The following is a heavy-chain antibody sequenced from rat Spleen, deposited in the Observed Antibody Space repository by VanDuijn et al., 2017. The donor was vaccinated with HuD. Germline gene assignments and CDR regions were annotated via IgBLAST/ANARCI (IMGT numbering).Heavy chain of an antibody. J-gene: IGHJ2*01. V-gene: IGHV5S13*01. Sequence: EVQLVESGGGLVQPGTSLKLSCAASGFSFSNFPMAWVRQAPTKGLDWVASISPSGGTTDYPDSVKGRFTISRDNAKNTLYLQMDSLRSEDTATYYCAKETGYNSYFDYWGQGVMVTVSS. CDR1: GFSFSNFP. D-gene: IGHD1-4*01. CDR3: AKETGYNSYFDY. CDR2: ISPSGGTT.